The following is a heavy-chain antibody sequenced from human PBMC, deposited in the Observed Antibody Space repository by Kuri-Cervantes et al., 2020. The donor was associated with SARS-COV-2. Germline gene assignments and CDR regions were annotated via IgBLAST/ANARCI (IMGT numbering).Heavy chain of an antibody. CDR1: GGTFSSYA. V-gene: IGHV1-69*06. CDR2: IIPIFGTA. D-gene: IGHD3-22*01. Sequence: SVKVSCKASGGTFSSYAISWVRQAPRQGLEWMGGIIPIFGTANYAQKFQGRVTITADKSTSTAYMELSSLRSEDTAVYYCAAEANYYDSSGYYQHAYWYFDLWGRGTLVTVSS. J-gene: IGHJ2*01. CDR3: AAEANYYDSSGYYQHAYWYFDL.